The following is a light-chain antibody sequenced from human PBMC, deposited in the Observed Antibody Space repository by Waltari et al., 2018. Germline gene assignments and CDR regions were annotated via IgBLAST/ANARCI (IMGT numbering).Light chain of an antibody. J-gene: IGKJ1*01. CDR3: QQYNSYSGT. Sequence: DIQMTQSPSTLSASVGDGVTITCWASQSISSWLAWYQQKPGKAPKLLIYKASSLESGVPSRFSGSGSGTEFTLTISSLQPDDFATYYCQQYNSYSGTFGQGTKVEIK. V-gene: IGKV1-5*03. CDR1: QSISSW. CDR2: KAS.